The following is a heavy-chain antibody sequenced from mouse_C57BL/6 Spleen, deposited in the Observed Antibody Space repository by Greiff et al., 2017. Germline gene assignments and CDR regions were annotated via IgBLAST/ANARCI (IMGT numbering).Heavy chain of an antibody. J-gene: IGHJ3*01. CDR3: ARAPGDYDEAWFAY. D-gene: IGHD2-4*01. Sequence: QVQLQQSGPELVKPGASVKISCKASGYAFSSSWMNWVKQRPGKGLEWIGRIYPGDGDTNYNGKFKGKATLTADKSSSTAYMQLSSLTSEDSAVXFCARAPGDYDEAWFAYWGQGTLVTVSA. V-gene: IGHV1-82*01. CDR1: GYAFSSSW. CDR2: IYPGDGDT.